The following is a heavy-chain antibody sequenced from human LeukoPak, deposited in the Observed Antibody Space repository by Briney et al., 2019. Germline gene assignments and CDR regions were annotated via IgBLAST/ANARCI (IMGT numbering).Heavy chain of an antibody. CDR3: AINGGGDSGYGNFDY. CDR2: ISWNSDSI. J-gene: IGHJ4*02. V-gene: IGHV3-9*01. CDR1: GFTFDDYA. Sequence: AGGSLRLSCAVSGFTFDDYATHWVRQVPGKGLEWVSGISWNSDSIDYADSVKGRFTTFRDNAKNSMYVQMNSLRAEDTALYYCAINGGGDSGYGNFDYWGQGTLVTVSS. D-gene: IGHD5-12*01.